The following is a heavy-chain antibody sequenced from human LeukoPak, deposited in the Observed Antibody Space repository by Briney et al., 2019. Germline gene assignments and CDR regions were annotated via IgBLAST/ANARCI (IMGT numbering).Heavy chain of an antibody. CDR1: GGTFSSYA. J-gene: IGHJ4*02. CDR2: IIPIFGTA. Sequence: WALVKVSCKASGGTFSSYAISWVRQAPGQGLEWMGGIIPIFGTANYAQKFQGRVTITADESTSTAYMELSSLRSEDTAVYYCARGRWLQPIDYWGQGTLVTVSS. D-gene: IGHD5-24*01. V-gene: IGHV1-69*13. CDR3: ARGRWLQPIDY.